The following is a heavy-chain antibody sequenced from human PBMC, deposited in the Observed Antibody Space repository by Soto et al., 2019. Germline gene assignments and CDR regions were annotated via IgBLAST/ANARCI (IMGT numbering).Heavy chain of an antibody. CDR3: ASWLLREHAFDI. CDR1: GFTFSGKKY. J-gene: IGHJ3*02. V-gene: IGHV3-53*01. Sequence: GGSLRLSCAASGFTFSGKKYLTWVRQAPGKGLEWVSGLYSTYGTYYADSVKGRLSTSKDNSKNTFYLQLNSLRPDDTAVYYCASWLLREHAFDIWGLGTMVTVSS. CDR2: LYSTYGT. D-gene: IGHD2-15*01.